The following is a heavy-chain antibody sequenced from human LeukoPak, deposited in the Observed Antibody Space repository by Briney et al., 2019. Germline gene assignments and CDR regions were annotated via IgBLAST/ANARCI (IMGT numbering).Heavy chain of an antibody. CDR2: IHTSGTM. CDR1: GYSISSGYY. D-gene: IGHD3/OR15-3a*01. J-gene: IGHJ4*02. V-gene: IGHV4-61*09. Sequence: PSETLSLTCTVSGYSISSGYYWGWIRQPAGRGLEWIGHIHTSGTMNYNASLKSRVRISVETSKNQFSLRLTSVTAADTAVYYCARQTGSGLFILPGGQGTLVTVSS. CDR3: ARQTGSGLFILP.